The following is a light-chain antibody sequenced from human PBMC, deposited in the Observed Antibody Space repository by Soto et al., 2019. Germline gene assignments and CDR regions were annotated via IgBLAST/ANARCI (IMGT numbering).Light chain of an antibody. V-gene: IGKV3-11*01. CDR2: DAS. CDR1: QSVSTY. CDR3: QQRSNWPPRT. Sequence: EIVLTQSPATLSLSPGERATLSCRASQSVSTYLAWYQQKPGQAPRLLIYDASNRATGIPGRLSGSGSGTAFTLTISSLEPEDFAVYYCQQRSNWPPRTFGQGNKLEIK. J-gene: IGKJ2*01.